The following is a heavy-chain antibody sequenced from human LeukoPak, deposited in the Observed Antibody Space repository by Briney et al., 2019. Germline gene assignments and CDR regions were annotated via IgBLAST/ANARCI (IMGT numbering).Heavy chain of an antibody. D-gene: IGHD3-16*01. CDR3: AKGGGSGKYYIDY. V-gene: IGHV3-66*01. J-gene: IGHJ4*02. CDR1: GFTLSSNY. Sequence: GGSLRLSCAASGFTLSSNYEGWVRQAPGKGLEWVSHIYSGGNTYYADSVKGRFTISRDTSENMVFLQMNSLRAEDTAVYYCAKGGGSGKYYIDYWGQGTLVTVSS. CDR2: IYSGGNT.